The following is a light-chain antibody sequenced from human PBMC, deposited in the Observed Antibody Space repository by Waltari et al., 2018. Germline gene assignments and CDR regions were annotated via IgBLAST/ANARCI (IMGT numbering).Light chain of an antibody. Sequence: SYELAQPPSVSVSPGQTASITCSGNKLGDKNICWYQQKPGRSPLLVIFQDDKRPSGIPERFSGSNSENTATLIISATQAMDEADYYCQAWDRSAGVFGGGTKLTVL. J-gene: IGLJ2*01. CDR1: KLGDKN. CDR3: QAWDRSAGV. V-gene: IGLV3-1*01. CDR2: QDD.